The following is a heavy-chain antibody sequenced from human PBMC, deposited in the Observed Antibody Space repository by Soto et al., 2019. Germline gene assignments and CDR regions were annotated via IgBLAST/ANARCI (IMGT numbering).Heavy chain of an antibody. CDR2: IYYSGST. Sequence: PSETLSLTCTVSGGSISSYYWSWIRQPPGKGLEWIGYIYYSGSTNYNPSLKSRVTISVDTSKNQFSLKLSSVTAADTAVYYCARYNDCSGGSCYAGIDYWGQGILVTVSS. J-gene: IGHJ4*02. D-gene: IGHD2-15*01. CDR3: ARYNDCSGGSCYAGIDY. CDR1: GGSISSYY. V-gene: IGHV4-59*01.